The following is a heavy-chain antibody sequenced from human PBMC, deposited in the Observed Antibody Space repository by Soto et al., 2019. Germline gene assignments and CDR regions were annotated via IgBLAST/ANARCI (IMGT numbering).Heavy chain of an antibody. Sequence: SETLSLTCTVSGASISSDGFYWGWIRQPPGKGLEWIASIYYNGDTFHNPSLKSRVTMSVDTSKNTFSLNLRSVTAADTAVYYCARDVMVRGGSNVDYWGQGTLVTVSS. CDR2: IYYNGDT. J-gene: IGHJ4*02. D-gene: IGHD3-10*01. V-gene: IGHV4-39*02. CDR1: GASISSDGFY. CDR3: ARDVMVRGGSNVDY.